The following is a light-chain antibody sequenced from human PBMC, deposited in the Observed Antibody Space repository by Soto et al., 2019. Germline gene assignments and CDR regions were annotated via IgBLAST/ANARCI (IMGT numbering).Light chain of an antibody. CDR3: ETWDSHTRV. CDR2: LESSGSY. Sequence: QPVLTQSSSASASLGSSVKLTCTLSSGHSSYIIAWHQQQPGKAPRYLMKLESSGSYNKGSGVPDRFSGSSSGADRYLTISNLQFEDEANYYCETWDSHTRVFGGGTKLTVL. J-gene: IGLJ2*01. CDR1: SGHSSYI. V-gene: IGLV4-60*02.